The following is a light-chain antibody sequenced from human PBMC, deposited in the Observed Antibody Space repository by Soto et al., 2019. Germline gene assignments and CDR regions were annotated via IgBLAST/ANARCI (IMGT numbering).Light chain of an antibody. J-gene: IGKJ1*01. CDR2: GAS. Sequence: EIVMKQSPATLSVSPGERATISCRASQSVSGNLAWYQQKPGQAPRLLIYGASTGATGIPARFSGSGSGTEFTLTISSLQSEDFAVYYCQQYNNWPRTFGQGTKVEIK. CDR1: QSVSGN. V-gene: IGKV3-15*01. CDR3: QQYNNWPRT.